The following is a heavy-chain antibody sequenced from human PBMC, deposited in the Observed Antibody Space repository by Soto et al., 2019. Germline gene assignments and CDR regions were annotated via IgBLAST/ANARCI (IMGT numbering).Heavy chain of an antibody. CDR3: ERVERGPATTVVDAFDI. J-gene: IGHJ3*02. CDR2: MSHSGGT. CDR1: GGSVNSGNYY. V-gene: IGHV4-34*01. D-gene: IGHD1-1*01. Sequence: QVQLQQWGAGLLKPSETLSLTCAVFGGSVNSGNYYWSWIRQPPGKVLEWIGEMSHSGGTHFNPSRTSRVTISADTSKKQFSLKMSSVTAADTALYYCERVERGPATTVVDAFDIWGPGTMVTVSS.